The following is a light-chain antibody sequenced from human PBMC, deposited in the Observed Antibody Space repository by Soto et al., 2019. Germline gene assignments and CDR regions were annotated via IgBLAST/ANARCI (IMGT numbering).Light chain of an antibody. V-gene: IGKV3-15*01. CDR2: GAS. Sequence: EIVLTQSPATLSLSPGERATLSCRASQSVSSYLAWYQQKPGQAPRLLIYGASTRATGIPARFSGSGSGTEFTLTISSLQSEDFAVYYCQQYNNWPITFGQGTRL. CDR1: QSVSSY. CDR3: QQYNNWPIT. J-gene: IGKJ5*01.